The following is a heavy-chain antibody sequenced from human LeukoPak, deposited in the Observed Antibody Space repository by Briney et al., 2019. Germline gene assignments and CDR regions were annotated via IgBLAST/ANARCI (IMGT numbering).Heavy chain of an antibody. J-gene: IGHJ4*02. D-gene: IGHD6-13*01. V-gene: IGHV4-30-2*01. Sequence: PSETLSLTCTVSGGSISSGGYYWSWIRQPPGKGLEWIGYIYHSGSTYYNPSLKSRVTISVDRSKNQFSLKLSSVTAADTAVYYCARAGERSSWHNFDYWGQGTLVTVSS. CDR3: ARAGERSSWHNFDY. CDR2: IYHSGST. CDR1: GGSISSGGYY.